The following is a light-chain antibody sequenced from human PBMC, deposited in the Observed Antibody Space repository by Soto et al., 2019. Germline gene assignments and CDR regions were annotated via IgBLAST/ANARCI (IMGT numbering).Light chain of an antibody. CDR1: QSISSY. CDR3: QQSYSTPFP. CDR2: AAS. Sequence: DIPMTQSPSSLSASVGDRVTITCRASQSISSYLNWYQQKPGKAPKLLIYAASSLQSGVPSRFSGSESGTDFTLTISSLQPEDFATYYCQQSYSTPFPFGPGTKVDIK. V-gene: IGKV1-39*01. J-gene: IGKJ3*01.